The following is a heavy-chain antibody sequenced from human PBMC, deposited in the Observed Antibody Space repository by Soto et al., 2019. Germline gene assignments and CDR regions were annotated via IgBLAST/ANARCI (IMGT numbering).Heavy chain of an antibody. CDR3: ARVLLWFGTDSKPRYYFDY. CDR1: GGSFSGYY. J-gene: IGHJ4*02. V-gene: IGHV4-34*01. Sequence: SETLSLTCAVYGGSFSGYYWSWIRQPPGKGLEWIGEINHSGSTNYNPSLKSRVTISVDTSKNQFSLKLSSVTAADTAVYYCARVLLWFGTDSKPRYYFDYWGQGTLVTVSS. CDR2: INHSGST. D-gene: IGHD3-10*01.